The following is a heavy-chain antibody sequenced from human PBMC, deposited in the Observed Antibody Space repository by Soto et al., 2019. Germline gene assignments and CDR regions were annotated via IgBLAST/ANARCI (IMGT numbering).Heavy chain of an antibody. J-gene: IGHJ6*02. V-gene: IGHV3-33*01. CDR3: ARDQSRDYGDYSLRHYYYGMDV. CDR2: IWYDGSNK. CDR1: GFTFSSYG. D-gene: IGHD4-17*01. Sequence: PGGSLRLSCAASGFTFSSYGMHWVRQAPGKWLEWVAVIWYDGSNKYYADSVKGRFTISRDNSKNTLYLQMNSLRAEDTAVYYCARDQSRDYGDYSLRHYYYGMDVWGQGTTVTVSS.